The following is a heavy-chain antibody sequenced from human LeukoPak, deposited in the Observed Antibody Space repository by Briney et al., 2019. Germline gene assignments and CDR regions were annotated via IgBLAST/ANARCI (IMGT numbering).Heavy chain of an antibody. J-gene: IGHJ6*02. CDR3: ARDGGVWARTAADSPYYYYYGMDV. V-gene: IGHV3-53*04. CDR1: GFTVSSNY. D-gene: IGHD6-13*01. CDR2: IYSGGST. Sequence: GGSLRLSCAASGFTVSSNYMSWVRQAPGKGLEWVSGIYSGGSTYYADSVKGRFTISRHNSKNTLYLQMNSLRAEDTAVYYCARDGGVWARTAADSPYYYYYGMDVWGQGTTVTVSS.